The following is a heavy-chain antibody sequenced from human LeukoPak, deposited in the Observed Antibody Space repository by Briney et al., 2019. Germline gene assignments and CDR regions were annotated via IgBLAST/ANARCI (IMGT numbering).Heavy chain of an antibody. CDR1: GFTFGDYA. Sequence: GGSLRLSCTATGFTFGDYAMSWVRPAPGKGLEWVGFIRSRAYGGTTEYAASVEGRFTISRDDSKSIAYLQMNSLKTEDTAVYYCTRDHGYWGQGTLVTVSS. CDR2: IRSRAYGGTT. J-gene: IGHJ4*02. CDR3: TRDHGY. V-gene: IGHV3-49*04.